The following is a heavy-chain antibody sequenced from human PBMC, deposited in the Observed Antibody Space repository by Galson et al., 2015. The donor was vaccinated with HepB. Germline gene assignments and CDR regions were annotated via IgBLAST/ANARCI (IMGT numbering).Heavy chain of an antibody. D-gene: IGHD6-13*01. V-gene: IGHV4-59*07. CDR1: GGYINNYY. J-gene: IGHJ5*02. CDR3: ARLALAAAHSWFDP. Sequence: DTLSLPCSVSGGYINNYYWTWIRQPPGRGLEWIGYIYYSGTTNYNPSLNSRVTISVDTSKNQFSLRLTSVTAADTAVYYCARLALAAAHSWFDPWGQGTLVTVSS. CDR2: IYYSGTT.